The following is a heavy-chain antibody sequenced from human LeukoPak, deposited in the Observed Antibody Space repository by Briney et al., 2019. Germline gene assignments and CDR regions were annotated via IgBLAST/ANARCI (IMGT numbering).Heavy chain of an antibody. CDR3: ASYDSSGYYFDY. Sequence: ASVKVSCKASGYTFTGYYVHWVRQAPGQGLEWMGWINPNSGGTNYAQKFQGRVTMTRDTSISTAYMELSRLRSDDTAVYYCASYDSSGYYFDYWGQGTLVTVSS. V-gene: IGHV1-2*02. J-gene: IGHJ4*02. CDR1: GYTFTGYY. CDR2: INPNSGGT. D-gene: IGHD3-22*01.